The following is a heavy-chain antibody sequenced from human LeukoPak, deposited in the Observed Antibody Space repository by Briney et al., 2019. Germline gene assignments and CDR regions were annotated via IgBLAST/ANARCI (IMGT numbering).Heavy chain of an antibody. V-gene: IGHV3-23*01. CDR2: ISGSGGTT. Sequence: VGSLRLSCAASGVAFSSYAMRWVRQAPGKGLEWVSAISGSGGTTYHAAPVKGRFTVSRDNPKNTPHLQLNSLRAKDTAVYYCAKDRVDYYGSGSFYRASTFDYWGQGTLVTVSS. D-gene: IGHD3-10*01. J-gene: IGHJ4*02. CDR1: GVAFSSYA. CDR3: AKDRVDYYGSGSFYRASTFDY.